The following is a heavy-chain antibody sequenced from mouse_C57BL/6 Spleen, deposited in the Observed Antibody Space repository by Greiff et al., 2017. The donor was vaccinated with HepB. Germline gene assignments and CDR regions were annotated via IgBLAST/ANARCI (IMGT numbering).Heavy chain of an antibody. Sequence: EVQLVESEGGLVQPGSSMKLSCTASGFTFSDYYMAWVRQVPEKGLEWVANINYDGSSTYYLDSLKSRFIISRDNAKNILYLQMSSLKSEDTATYYCARENYGNYLWYFDVWGTGTTVTVSS. V-gene: IGHV5-16*01. CDR3: ARENYGNYLWYFDV. D-gene: IGHD2-1*01. CDR1: GFTFSDYY. J-gene: IGHJ1*03. CDR2: INYDGSST.